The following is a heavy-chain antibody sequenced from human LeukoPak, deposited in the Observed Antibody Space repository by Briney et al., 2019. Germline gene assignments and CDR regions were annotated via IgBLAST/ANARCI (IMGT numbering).Heavy chain of an antibody. D-gene: IGHD6-19*01. V-gene: IGHV3-7*01. CDR1: GFTFSSYW. CDR3: AREPVAVAGTDYYYYYYMDV. Sequence: GGSLRLSCAASGFTFSSYWMSWVRQAPGKGLEWVANIKQDGSEKYYVDSVKGRFTISRDNAKNSLYLQMNSLRAEDTAVYYCAREPVAVAGTDYYYYYYMDVWGKGTTVTVSS. CDR2: IKQDGSEK. J-gene: IGHJ6*03.